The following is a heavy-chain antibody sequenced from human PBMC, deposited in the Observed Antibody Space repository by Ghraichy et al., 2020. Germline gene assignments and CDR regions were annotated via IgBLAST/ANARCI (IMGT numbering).Heavy chain of an antibody. V-gene: IGHV4-59*01. Sequence: SETLSLTCTVSGDSISTNYWNWSRQPPGKGLEWIGYIYYSGSTYYNPSLDSRATISVDTSKNQFSLNLTSVTAADTAVYCCVRDMRGNRQLYGMDVWGQGTTVTVSS. CDR1: GDSISTNY. J-gene: IGHJ6*02. D-gene: IGHD1-1*01. CDR2: IYYSGST. CDR3: VRDMRGNRQLYGMDV.